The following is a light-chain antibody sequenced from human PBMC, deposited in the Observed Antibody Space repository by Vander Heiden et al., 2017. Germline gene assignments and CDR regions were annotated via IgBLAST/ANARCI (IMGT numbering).Light chain of an antibody. CDR1: QSLLYSSNNRNY. Sequence: DIVMTQSPDSLAVSLGERATINCKSSQSLLYSSNNRNYLAWYQPKPGQPPTLLIYWASARESGVPDRFSGSGSGTDFTLTISSLQAEDVAVYYCQQYFSTPLTFGGGTKVEIK. V-gene: IGKV4-1*01. J-gene: IGKJ4*01. CDR3: QQYFSTPLT. CDR2: WAS.